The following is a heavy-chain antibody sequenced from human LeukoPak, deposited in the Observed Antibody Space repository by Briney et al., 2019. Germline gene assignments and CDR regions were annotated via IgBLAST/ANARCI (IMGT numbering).Heavy chain of an antibody. D-gene: IGHD3-3*01. V-gene: IGHV3-23*01. CDR2: ISASGGAT. J-gene: IGHJ4*02. Sequence: GGSLRLSCAASGFTFSNYAMTWVRQAPGKGLEWVSLISASGGATFYADSVRGRFTISRDNSKNTVSLQMNSLRTADTAVYYCAKGVRFLEPPHGHWGQGTLVTVSS. CDR1: GFTFSNYA. CDR3: AKGVRFLEPPHGH.